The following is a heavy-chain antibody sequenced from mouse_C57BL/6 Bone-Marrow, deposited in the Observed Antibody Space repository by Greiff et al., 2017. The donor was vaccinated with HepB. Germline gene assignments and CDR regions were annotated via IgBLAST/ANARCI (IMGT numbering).Heavy chain of an antibody. J-gene: IGHJ4*01. D-gene: IGHD1-1*01. CDR1: GYTFTSYW. CDR2: IYPGSGST. Sequence: QVQLQQPGAELVKPGASVKMSCKASGYTFTSYWITWVKQRPGQGLEWIGDIYPGSGSTNYNEKFKSKATLTVDTSSSTAYMQLSSLTSEDSAVYYCARCCYGSSRYAMDYWGQGTSVTVSS. V-gene: IGHV1-55*01. CDR3: ARCCYGSSRYAMDY.